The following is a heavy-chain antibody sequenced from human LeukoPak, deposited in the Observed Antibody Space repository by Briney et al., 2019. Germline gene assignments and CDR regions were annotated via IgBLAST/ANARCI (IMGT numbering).Heavy chain of an antibody. CDR3: ARPTPGAPRVAAFDI. J-gene: IGHJ3*02. CDR1: GYRFTSYW. D-gene: IGHD1-14*01. Sequence: GESLKISCKGSGYRFTSYWISWVRQMPGKGPEWMGRIDPSDSYTNYSPSFQGHVTISADKSITTAYLQWSSLKASDTAIYYCARPTPGAPRVAAFDIWGQGTMVTVSS. CDR2: IDPSDSYT. V-gene: IGHV5-10-1*01.